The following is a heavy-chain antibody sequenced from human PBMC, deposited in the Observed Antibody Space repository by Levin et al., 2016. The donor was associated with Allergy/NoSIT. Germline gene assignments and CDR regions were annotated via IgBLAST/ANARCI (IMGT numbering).Heavy chain of an antibody. J-gene: IGHJ4*02. CDR1: GYTFTSYG. D-gene: IGHD2-2*01. V-gene: IGHV1-18*04. CDR2: ISAYNGNT. CDR3: ARAPAYNIVVVPAAIGLDY. Sequence: ASVKVSCKASGYTFTSYGISWVRQAPGQGLEWMGWISAYNGNTNYAQKLQGRVTMTTDTSTSTAYMELRSLRSDDTAVYYCARAPAYNIVVVPAAIGLDYWGQGTLVTVSS.